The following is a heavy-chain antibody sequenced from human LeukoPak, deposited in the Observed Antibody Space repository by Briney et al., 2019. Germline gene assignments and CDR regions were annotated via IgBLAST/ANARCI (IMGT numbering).Heavy chain of an antibody. CDR3: ARGVVPAAMSYYYYYMDV. CDR2: ISGSGGST. CDR1: GFPFSTYA. V-gene: IGHV3-23*01. Sequence: GSLRLFCAASGFPFSTYAMSWVRQAPGKGLEWVSAISGSGGSTYYADSVKGRFTISRDNAKNSLYLQMNSLRAEDTALYYCARGVVPAAMSYYYYYMDVWGKGTTVTVSS. J-gene: IGHJ6*03. D-gene: IGHD2-2*01.